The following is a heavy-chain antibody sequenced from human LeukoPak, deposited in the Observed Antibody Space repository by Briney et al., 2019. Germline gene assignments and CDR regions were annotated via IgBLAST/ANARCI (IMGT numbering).Heavy chain of an antibody. CDR3: AGYGGDWYPES. V-gene: IGHV4-34*01. CDR2: ITYRGNT. J-gene: IGHJ4*02. D-gene: IGHD6-19*01. Sequence: PSETLSLTCAVYGPFEAYYWTLVRQPPGKGLEWIGEITYRGNTNYNPSLESRLRISVDRTKQQFYLTLTSVTAADTAVYYCAGYGGDWYPESWGQGTLVTISS. CDR1: GPFEAYY.